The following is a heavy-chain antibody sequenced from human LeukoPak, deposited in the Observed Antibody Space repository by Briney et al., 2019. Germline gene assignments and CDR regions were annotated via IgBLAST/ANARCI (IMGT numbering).Heavy chain of an antibody. J-gene: IGHJ6*04. CDR3: ARASGSYGSRSYYYYGMDV. CDR2: IFHSGST. Sequence: PSETLSLTCAVSGYSISSGYYWGWIRQPPGKGLEWIGSIFHSGSTYYNPSLKSRVNMSVDTSKNQISLKLSSVTAADTAVYYCARASGSYGSRSYYYYGMDVWGKGTTVTVSS. CDR1: GYSISSGYY. V-gene: IGHV4-38-2*01. D-gene: IGHD3-10*01.